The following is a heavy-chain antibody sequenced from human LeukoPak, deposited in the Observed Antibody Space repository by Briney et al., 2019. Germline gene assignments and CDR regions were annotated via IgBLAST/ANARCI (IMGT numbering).Heavy chain of an antibody. CDR1: GFTFSSYA. Sequence: PGGSLRLSCAASGFTFSSYAMHWVRQAPGKGLEWVAVISYDGSNKYYADSVKGRFTISRDNAKNSLYLQMNSLRAEDTALYYCAKDISMTTTDYFDYWGQGTLVTVSS. V-gene: IGHV3-30-3*01. J-gene: IGHJ4*02. CDR3: AKDISMTTTDYFDY. CDR2: ISYDGSNK. D-gene: IGHD1/OR15-1a*01.